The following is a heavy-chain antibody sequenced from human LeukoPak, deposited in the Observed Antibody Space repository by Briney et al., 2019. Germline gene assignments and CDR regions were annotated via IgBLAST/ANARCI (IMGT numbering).Heavy chain of an antibody. V-gene: IGHV3-33*01. CDR1: GFTFSSYG. Sequence: GGSLRLSCAASGFTFSSYGMHWVRQAPGKGLEWVAVIWYDGSNKYYADSVKGRFTISRDNSKNTLYLQMNSLRAEDTAVYYCARERTYYYYGMDLWGQGTTVTVSS. J-gene: IGHJ6*02. CDR3: ARERTYYYYGMDL. CDR2: IWYDGSNK.